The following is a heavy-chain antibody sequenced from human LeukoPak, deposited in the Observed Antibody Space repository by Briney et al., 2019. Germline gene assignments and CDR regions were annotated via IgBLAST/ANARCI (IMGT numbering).Heavy chain of an antibody. CDR1: SDSIFSSNW. J-gene: IGHJ4*02. V-gene: IGHV3-23*01. D-gene: IGHD3-22*01. Sequence: PSETLSLTCTVSSDSIFSSNWWSWVRQAPGKGLEWVSSISASGGNTYYADSVKGRFTISRDNTKNTLSLQMNSLRAEDTAVYYCAKVPGRYYSDGSGYYFPPDSWGQGTLVTVSS. CDR2: ISASGGNT. CDR3: AKVPGRYYSDGSGYYFPPDS.